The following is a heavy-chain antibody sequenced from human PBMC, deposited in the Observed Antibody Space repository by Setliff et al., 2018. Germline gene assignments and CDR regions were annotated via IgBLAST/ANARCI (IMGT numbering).Heavy chain of an antibody. CDR3: ARMSGFQYIDV. D-gene: IGHD3-3*01. Sequence: PSEILSLTCSVSGYSIITGYYWAWIRRLPGRGLEWIGSLHRVGTFFYNPSLVSRATLSLDTSRNQFSLSLTSVTAEDTAVYYCARMSGFQYIDVWDKGTTVTVSS. J-gene: IGHJ6*03. V-gene: IGHV4-38-2*02. CDR1: GYSIITGYY. CDR2: LHRVGTF.